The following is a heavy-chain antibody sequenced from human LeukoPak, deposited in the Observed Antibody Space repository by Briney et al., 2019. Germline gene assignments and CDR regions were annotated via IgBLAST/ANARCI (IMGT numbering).Heavy chain of an antibody. CDR2: IIPSGGST. CDR3: ARAGYDSSGYYSY. V-gene: IGHV1-46*01. Sequence: IIIPSGGSTSYAQRFQGRGTMTREKSTSTVYMELSSLRSEDTAVYYCARAGYDSSGYYSYWGQGTLVTVSS. J-gene: IGHJ4*02. D-gene: IGHD3-22*01.